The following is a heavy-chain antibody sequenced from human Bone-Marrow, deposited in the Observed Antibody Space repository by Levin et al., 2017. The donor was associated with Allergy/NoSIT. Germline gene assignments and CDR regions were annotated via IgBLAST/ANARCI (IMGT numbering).Heavy chain of an antibody. CDR3: TTVLIVVLPVALDY. J-gene: IGHJ4*02. CDR2: IKSKTDGGKT. CDR1: GFSFTNAW. D-gene: IGHD2-2*01. V-gene: IGHV3-15*01. Sequence: PGGSLRLSCGASGFSFTNAWMSWVRQAPGKGLEWVGRIKSKTDGGKTEYVAPVKGRFTISSDDSTNTLYLQMNNLKAEDTAVYYCTTVLIVVLPVALDYWGQGALVTVSS.